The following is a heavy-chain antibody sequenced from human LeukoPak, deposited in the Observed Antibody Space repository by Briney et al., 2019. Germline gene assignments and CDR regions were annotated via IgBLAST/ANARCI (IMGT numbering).Heavy chain of an antibody. CDR3: AREGRAVAGNNWFDP. J-gene: IGHJ5*02. CDR1: GFTFSDNA. Sequence: PGGSLRLSCAASGFTFSDNAMTWVRQAPGKGLEWVSSINGGGTYTFYADSVKGRFTISRDNSKKTLYLQMNSLRPEDTAVYYCAREGRAVAGNNWFDPWGQGTLATVSS. D-gene: IGHD6-19*01. V-gene: IGHV3-23*01. CDR2: INGGGTYT.